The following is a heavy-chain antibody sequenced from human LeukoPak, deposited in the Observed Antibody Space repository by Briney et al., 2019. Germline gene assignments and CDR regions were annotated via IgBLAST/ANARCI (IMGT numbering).Heavy chain of an antibody. V-gene: IGHV3-23*01. CDR1: GFTLSSYA. J-gene: IGHJ4*02. CDR2: ISGSGGST. D-gene: IGHD5-18*01. Sequence: GGSLSLSCAASGFTLSSYAMSWVRQAPGKGLEWVSAISGSGGSTYYADSVKGWFTISRDNSKNTLYLQMNSLRAEDTAVYYCAKEHGVKRGYSYGFFDYWGQGTLVTVSS. CDR3: AKEHGVKRGYSYGFFDY.